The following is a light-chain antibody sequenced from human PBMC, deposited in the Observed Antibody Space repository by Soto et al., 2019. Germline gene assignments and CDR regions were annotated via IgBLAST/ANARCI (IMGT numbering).Light chain of an antibody. V-gene: IGLV2-14*01. CDR3: SSYTSSSTGGL. CDR1: SSDVGGYDH. Sequence: QSALTQPASVSVSPGQSITISCSGTSSDVGGYDHVSWYQHHPGEAPKLMIYEVSYRPSGVSTRFSGSKSGNTASLTISGLQAEDEADYYCSSYTSSSTGGLFGGGTKLTVL. J-gene: IGLJ2*01. CDR2: EVS.